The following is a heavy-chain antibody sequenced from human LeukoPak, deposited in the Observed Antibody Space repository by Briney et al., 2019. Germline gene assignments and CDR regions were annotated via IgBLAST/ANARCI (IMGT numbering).Heavy chain of an antibody. D-gene: IGHD1-1*01. J-gene: IGHJ5*02. V-gene: IGHV1-18*01. CDR3: ARVQYNWSDKHQWFDP. CDR2: ISAYNNNT. Sequence: ASVKVSCKTSGYTFTNYGISWARQAPGHGLGWMGWISAYNNNTSFAQKFQDRVSMTTDTSTGTAYVELRSLRSDDTAIYYCARVQYNWSDKHQWFDPWGQGTLVTVSS. CDR1: GYTFTNYG.